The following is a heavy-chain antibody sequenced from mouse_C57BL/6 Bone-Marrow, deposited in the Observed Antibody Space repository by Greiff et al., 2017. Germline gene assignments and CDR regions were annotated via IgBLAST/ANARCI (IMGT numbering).Heavy chain of an antibody. CDR3: ERNLLLPGWFAY. CDR1: GFTFSSYG. D-gene: IGHD1-1*01. V-gene: IGHV5-6*01. Sequence: DVQLVESGGDLVKPGGSLKLSCAASGFTFSSYGMSWVRQTPDKRLEWVATISSGGSYTYYPDSLKGRFPISRDNAKNTLYLQMSSLKSEDTDMYYCERNLLLPGWFAYGGQGTLVTFSA. J-gene: IGHJ3*01. CDR2: ISSGGSYT.